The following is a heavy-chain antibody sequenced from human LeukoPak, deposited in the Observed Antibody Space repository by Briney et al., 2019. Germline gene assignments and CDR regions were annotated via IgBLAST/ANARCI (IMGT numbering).Heavy chain of an antibody. CDR1: SYTFTHYG. Sequence: ASVKVSCKASSYTFTHYGMSWVRQAHGQGLERMGWISGYNGDTNYAQKFQDRVTMTTDTSTSTAYMELRSLRSDDTAVYYCARGLSGSYYTPFDYWGQGSLVTVSS. J-gene: IGHJ4*02. CDR3: ARGLSGSYYTPFDY. CDR2: ISGYNGDT. V-gene: IGHV1-18*04. D-gene: IGHD3-10*01.